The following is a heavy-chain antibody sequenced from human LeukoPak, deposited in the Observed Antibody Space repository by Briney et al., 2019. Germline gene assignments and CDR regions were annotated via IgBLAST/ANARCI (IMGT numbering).Heavy chain of an antibody. Sequence: SETLSLTCTVSGYSISSGYYWGWIRQPPGKGLEWIGSIYHSGSTYYNPSLKSRVTISVDTSKNQFSLKLSSVTAADTAVYYCASVGATPGYFDYWGQGTLVTVSS. J-gene: IGHJ4*02. D-gene: IGHD5-24*01. CDR2: IYHSGST. V-gene: IGHV4-38-2*02. CDR1: GYSISSGYY. CDR3: ASVGATPGYFDY.